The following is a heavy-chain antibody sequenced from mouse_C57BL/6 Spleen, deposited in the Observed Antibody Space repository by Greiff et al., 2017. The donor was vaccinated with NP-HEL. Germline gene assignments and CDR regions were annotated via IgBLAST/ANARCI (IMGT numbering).Heavy chain of an antibody. D-gene: IGHD1-1*01. V-gene: IGHV3-6*01. CDR3: ARHYYGSPFDY. Sequence: DVKLVESGPGLVKPSQSLSLTCSVTGYSITSGYYWNWIRQFPGNKLEWMGYISYDGSNNYNPSLKNRISITRDTSKNQFFLKLNSVTTEDTATYYCARHYYGSPFDYWGQGTTLTVSS. J-gene: IGHJ2*01. CDR1: GYSITSGYY. CDR2: ISYDGSN.